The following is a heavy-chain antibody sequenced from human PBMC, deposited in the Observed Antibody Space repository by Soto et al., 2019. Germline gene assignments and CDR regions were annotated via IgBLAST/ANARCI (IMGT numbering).Heavy chain of an antibody. D-gene: IGHD1-1*01. J-gene: IGHJ4*02. Sequence: QVHLVQSGAEVKKPGASVKVSCKGSGYAFTTNGITWVRQAPGQGLEWMGWISAHNGNTNYAQKLQGRVTVTRDTSTSTSYMELRSLRSDDTAVYYCARGRYGDYWGQGALVNVSS. CDR1: GYAFTTNG. V-gene: IGHV1-18*01. CDR2: ISAHNGNT. CDR3: ARGRYGDY.